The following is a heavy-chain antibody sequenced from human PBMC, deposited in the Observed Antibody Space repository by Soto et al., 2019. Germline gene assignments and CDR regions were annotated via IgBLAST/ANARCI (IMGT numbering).Heavy chain of an antibody. D-gene: IGHD6-19*01. CDR2: ISSNGGST. CDR3: LYDPRAKLAVAVTSSPCYYYYGMDV. Sequence: GGSLRLSCSASGFTCSSYAMSWVRQAPGKGLEYVSAISSNGGSTYYADSVKGRFTISRDNSKNTLYLQMSSLRAEDAAVYYCLYDPRAKLAVAVTSSPCYYYYGMDVWGQGTTVTVSS. CDR1: GFTCSSYA. V-gene: IGHV3-64D*08. J-gene: IGHJ6*02.